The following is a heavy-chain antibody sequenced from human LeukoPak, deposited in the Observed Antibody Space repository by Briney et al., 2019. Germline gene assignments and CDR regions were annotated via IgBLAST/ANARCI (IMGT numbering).Heavy chain of an antibody. CDR1: GYSFTSYW. D-gene: IGHD3-9*01. J-gene: IGHJ4*02. CDR3: ARLFDILTGYSTLDY. Sequence: GESLKISCQGSGYSFTSYWIGWVRQMPGKGLEWMGIIYPGDSDTRYSPSFQGQVTISADKSISTAYLQWSSLKASDTAMYYCARLFDILTGYSTLDYWGQGTLVTVSS. CDR2: IYPGDSDT. V-gene: IGHV5-51*01.